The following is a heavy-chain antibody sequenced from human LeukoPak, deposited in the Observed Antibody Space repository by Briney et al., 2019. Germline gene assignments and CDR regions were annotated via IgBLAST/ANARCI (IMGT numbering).Heavy chain of an antibody. D-gene: IGHD6-19*01. V-gene: IGHV4-31*03. CDR3: ARGFAVAGTDY. CDR1: GGSISSGGYY. CDR2: IYYSGST. J-gene: IGHJ4*02. Sequence: SETLSLTCTVSGGSISSGGYYWSWIRQHPGKGLEWIGYIYYSGSTYYNPSLKSRVTISVDTSKNQFSLKLSSVTAADTAVYYCARGFAVAGTDYWGQGTLVTVSS.